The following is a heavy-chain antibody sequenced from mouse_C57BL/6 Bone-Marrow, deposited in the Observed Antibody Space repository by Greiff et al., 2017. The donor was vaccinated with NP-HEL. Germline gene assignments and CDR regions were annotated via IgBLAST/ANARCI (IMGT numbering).Heavy chain of an antibody. CDR3: ARLGHYYGGGGVWYFDV. CDR1: GYTFTSYT. Sequence: QVQLQQSGAELARPGASVKMSCKASGYTFTSYTMHWVKQRPGQGLEWIGYINPSSGYTKYNQKFKDKATLTADQSSSTAYMQLSSLTSEDSAVCYCARLGHYYGGGGVWYFDVWGTGTTVTVSS. CDR2: INPSSGYT. D-gene: IGHD1-1*02. V-gene: IGHV1-4*01. J-gene: IGHJ1*03.